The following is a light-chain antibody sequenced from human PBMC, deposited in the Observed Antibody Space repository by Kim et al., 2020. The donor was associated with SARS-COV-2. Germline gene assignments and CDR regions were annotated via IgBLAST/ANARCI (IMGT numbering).Light chain of an antibody. J-gene: IGLJ2*01. Sequence: ALTQPASVSGSPGQSITISCTGTSSDVGSYNLVSWYQQHPGKAPKLMIYEVSKRPSGVSNRFSGSKSGNTASLTISGLQAEDEADYYCCSYAGSSTVVFGGGTQLTVL. CDR2: EVS. V-gene: IGLV2-23*02. CDR3: CSYAGSSTVV. CDR1: SSDVGSYNL.